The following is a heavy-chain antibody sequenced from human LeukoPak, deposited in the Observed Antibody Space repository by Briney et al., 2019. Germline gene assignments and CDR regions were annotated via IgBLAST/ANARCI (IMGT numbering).Heavy chain of an antibody. Sequence: GGSLRLSCAASGFTFSQHYMSWVRQAPGKRLEWVANLNPDGSERKYVDSVKGRFTISRDNAKNSVYLQMSSLRAEDTAVFYCARDSGSCRGCAFDVWGHGTMVTVSS. D-gene: IGHD6-13*01. J-gene: IGHJ3*01. CDR3: ARDSGSCRGCAFDV. CDR1: GFTFSQHY. CDR2: LNPDGSER. V-gene: IGHV3-7*01.